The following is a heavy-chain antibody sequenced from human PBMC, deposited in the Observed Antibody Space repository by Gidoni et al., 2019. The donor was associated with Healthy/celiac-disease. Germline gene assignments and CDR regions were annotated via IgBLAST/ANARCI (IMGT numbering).Heavy chain of an antibody. CDR3: ARDPTSNEWPPGAFDI. J-gene: IGHJ3*02. Sequence: QVQLQESGPGLVKPSPTLSLTCTVSGGSISSGGYYWSWIRQHPGKGLEWIGYIYYSGSTYYNPSLKSRVTISVDTSKNQFSLKLSSVTAADTAVYYCARDPTSNEWPPGAFDIWGQGTMVTVSS. CDR2: IYYSGST. CDR1: GGSISSGGYY. V-gene: IGHV4-31*03. D-gene: IGHD3-3*01.